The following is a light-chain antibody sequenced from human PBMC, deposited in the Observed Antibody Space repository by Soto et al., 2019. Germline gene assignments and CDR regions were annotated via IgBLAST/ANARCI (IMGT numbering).Light chain of an antibody. CDR2: DNN. Sequence: QSVLTQPPSVSAAPGQKVTISCSGSSSNIGNNYVSWYQQLPGTAPKLLIYDNNKRPSGIPDRFSGSKSGTSATLGITGLQTGDEADYYCGTWDSSLSADVFGTGPKLTVL. CDR3: GTWDSSLSADV. CDR1: SSNIGNNY. V-gene: IGLV1-51*01. J-gene: IGLJ1*01.